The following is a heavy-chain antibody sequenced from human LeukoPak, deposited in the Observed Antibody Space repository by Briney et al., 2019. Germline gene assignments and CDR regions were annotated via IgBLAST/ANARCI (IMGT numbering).Heavy chain of an antibody. CDR2: IYESGQTT. CDR3: AKDYRIGYSDHFDY. CDR1: GFTFSSHA. D-gene: IGHD2-21*01. Sequence: PGGSLRLSCVGSGFTFSSHAMSWVRQAPEKGLEWVSGIYESGQTTHYADSVKGRFSISRDNSKNTLYLQMDSLRGEDTATYYCAKDYRIGYSDHFDYWGQGALVTVSS. V-gene: IGHV3-23*01. J-gene: IGHJ4*02.